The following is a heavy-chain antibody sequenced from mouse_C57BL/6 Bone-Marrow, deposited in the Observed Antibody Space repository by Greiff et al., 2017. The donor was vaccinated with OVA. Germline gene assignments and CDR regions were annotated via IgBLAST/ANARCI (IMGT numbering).Heavy chain of an antibody. V-gene: IGHV1-64*01. CDR3: ARSITTVPRYFDV. CDR2: IHPNSGST. Sequence: QVQLQQPGAELVKPGASLKLSCKASGYTFTSYWMHLVKQRPGQGLEWIGMIHPNSGSTNYNEKFKSKATLTVDKSSSTAYMQLSSLTSEDSAVYYCARSITTVPRYFDVWGTGTTVTVSS. D-gene: IGHD1-1*01. J-gene: IGHJ1*03. CDR1: GYTFTSYW.